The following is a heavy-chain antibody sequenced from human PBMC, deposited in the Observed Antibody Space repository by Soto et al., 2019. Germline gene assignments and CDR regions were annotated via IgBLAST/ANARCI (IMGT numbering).Heavy chain of an antibody. CDR1: GGSISSYY. V-gene: IGHV4-59*01. Sequence: QVQLQESGPGLVKPSETLSLTCTVSGGSISSYYWSWIRQPPGKGLEWIGYIYYSGSTNYNPSLKSRVTISVDTSKNQFSLKLSSVTAADTAVYYCARGVRNWGQGTLVTVSS. J-gene: IGHJ4*02. D-gene: IGHD3-10*01. CDR2: IYYSGST. CDR3: ARGVRN.